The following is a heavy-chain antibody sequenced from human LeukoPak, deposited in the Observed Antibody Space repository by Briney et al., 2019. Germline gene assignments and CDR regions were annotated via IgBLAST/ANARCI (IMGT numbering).Heavy chain of an antibody. V-gene: IGHV1-69*13. CDR3: ARGVRGGYYLDY. Sequence: SVKVSCKASGGTFSSYAISWVRQAPGQGLEWMGGIIPIFGTANYAQKFQGRVTITADESTSTAYMELSSLRSEDTAVYYCARGVRGGYYLDYWGQGSLVTVSP. CDR2: IIPIFGTA. J-gene: IGHJ4*02. D-gene: IGHD3-16*01. CDR1: GGTFSSYA.